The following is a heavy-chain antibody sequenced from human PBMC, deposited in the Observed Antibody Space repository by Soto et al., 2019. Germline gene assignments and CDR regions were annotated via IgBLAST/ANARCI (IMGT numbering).Heavy chain of an antibody. D-gene: IGHD5-12*01. J-gene: IGHJ4*02. V-gene: IGHV3-23*01. CDR2: IINNGGST. Sequence: GGSLRLSCAASGFTFSSYAMSWVRQAPGKGLEWVSVIINNGGSTYYADSVKGRFTISRDNSKNTLYLQMNSLRAEDTAVYYCAKDLKGYSGYDFFFDYWGQGTLVTVSS. CDR3: AKDLKGYSGYDFFFDY. CDR1: GFTFSSYA.